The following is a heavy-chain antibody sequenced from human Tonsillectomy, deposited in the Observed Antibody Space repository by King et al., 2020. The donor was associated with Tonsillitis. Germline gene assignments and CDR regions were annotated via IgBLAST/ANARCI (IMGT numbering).Heavy chain of an antibody. CDR1: GFTVSSNY. CDR3: ARWWKGFAY. V-gene: IGHV3-53*04. D-gene: IGHD2-15*01. J-gene: IGHJ4*02. CDR2: IYSGGST. Sequence: EVQLVESGGGLVQPGGSLRLSCAASGFTVSSNYMSWVRQAPGKGLEWVSLIYSGGSTYYADSVKGRFTISRHNAENTLFLQMNSLRAEDTAVYYCARWWKGFAYWGQGTLVTVSS.